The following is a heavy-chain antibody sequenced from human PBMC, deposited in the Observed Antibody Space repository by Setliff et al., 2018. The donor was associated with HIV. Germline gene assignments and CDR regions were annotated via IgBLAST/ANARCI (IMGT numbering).Heavy chain of an antibody. V-gene: IGHV3-21*01. Sequence: GGSLRLSCAASGFTFSSYSMNWVRQAPGKGLEWVSSISSSSSYIYYADSVKGRFTISRDNAKNSLYLQMNSLRAEDTAVYYCARDRETIFGVVILPDDAFDIWGQGVQVTVSS. CDR1: GFTFSSYS. CDR2: ISSSSSYI. J-gene: IGHJ3*02. CDR3: ARDRETIFGVVILPDDAFDI. D-gene: IGHD3-3*01.